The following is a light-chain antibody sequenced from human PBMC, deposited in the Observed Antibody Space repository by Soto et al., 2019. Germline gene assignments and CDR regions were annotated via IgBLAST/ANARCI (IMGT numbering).Light chain of an antibody. CDR1: QSISSY. V-gene: IGKV1-33*01. J-gene: IGKJ5*01. CDR3: QQYSHLIT. Sequence: EIQMTHSPASLSASVLYRVTITCRASQSISSYLNWYQQKPGKAPKLLIYDASNLETGVPSRFSGSRSGTDFTFTISSLQPEDIATYYCQQYSHLITFGQGTRLEIK. CDR2: DAS.